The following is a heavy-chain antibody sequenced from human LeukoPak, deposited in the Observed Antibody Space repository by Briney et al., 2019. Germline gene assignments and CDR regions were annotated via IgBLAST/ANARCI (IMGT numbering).Heavy chain of an antibody. V-gene: IGHV3-23*01. J-gene: IGHJ4*02. Sequence: GGSLRLSCATSGFTFSGYAMNWVRQAPGKGLAWVSGISGSGITYYPYSVKGRFTISRDNSKNTLYLQMDSLRAEDTAVYYCAKGSGGSCYSGIDYWGQGTLVTVSS. CDR2: ISGSGIT. CDR3: AKGSGGSCYSGIDY. D-gene: IGHD2-15*01. CDR1: GFTFSGYA.